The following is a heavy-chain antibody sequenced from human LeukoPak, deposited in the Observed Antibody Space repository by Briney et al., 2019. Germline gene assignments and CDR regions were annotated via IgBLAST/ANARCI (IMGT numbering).Heavy chain of an antibody. CDR3: ARDRREMATLKMYYFDY. J-gene: IGHJ4*02. V-gene: IGHV4-4*07. CDR1: GGSIGSYY. Sequence: TPSETLSLTCTVSGGSIGSYYWSWIRQPAGKGLEWIGRIYTSGSTNYNPSLKSRVTISVDTSKNQFSLKLSSVTAADTAVYYCARDRREMATLKMYYFDYWGQGTLVTVSS. CDR2: IYTSGST. D-gene: IGHD5-24*01.